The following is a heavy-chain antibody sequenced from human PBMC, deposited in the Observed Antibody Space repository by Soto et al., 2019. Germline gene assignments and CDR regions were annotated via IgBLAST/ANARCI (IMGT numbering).Heavy chain of an antibody. J-gene: IGHJ3*02. Sequence: SVKVSCKASGGTFSSYTISWVRQAPGQGLEWMGRIIPILGIANYAQKFQGRVTITADKSTSTAYMELSSLRSEDTAVYYCARELKVGANAFDIWGQGTMVTVSS. V-gene: IGHV1-69*04. CDR1: GGTFSSYT. D-gene: IGHD1-26*01. CDR3: ARELKVGANAFDI. CDR2: IIPILGIA.